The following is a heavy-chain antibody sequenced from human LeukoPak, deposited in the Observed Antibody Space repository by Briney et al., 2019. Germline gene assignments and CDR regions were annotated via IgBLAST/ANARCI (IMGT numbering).Heavy chain of an antibody. D-gene: IGHD1-26*01. Sequence: PGTSLRLSCAASGFTFSSYAMSWVRQAPGKGLEWVSAISGSGGSTYYADSVKGRFTISRDNSKNTLYLQMNSLRAEDTAVYYCAKDRSIVGASDAFDIWGQGTMVTVSS. CDR3: AKDRSIVGASDAFDI. CDR1: GFTFSSYA. V-gene: IGHV3-23*01. J-gene: IGHJ3*02. CDR2: ISGSGGST.